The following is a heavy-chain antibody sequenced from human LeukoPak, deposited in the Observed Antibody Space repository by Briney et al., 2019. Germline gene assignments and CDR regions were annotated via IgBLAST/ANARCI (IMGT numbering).Heavy chain of an antibody. D-gene: IGHD3-9*01. V-gene: IGHV3-7*03. CDR3: ARGGNFDILTGYIFDY. CDR1: GFTFSNYW. CDR2: IKHDGGDK. Sequence: PGGSLRLSCAASGFTFSNYWMSWGRQAPGKGLEWVANIKHDGGDKHYVDSVKGRFTIARDSAKNSLNLQMNSLRAEDTAVYYCARGGNFDILTGYIFDYWGQGTLVTVSS. J-gene: IGHJ4*02.